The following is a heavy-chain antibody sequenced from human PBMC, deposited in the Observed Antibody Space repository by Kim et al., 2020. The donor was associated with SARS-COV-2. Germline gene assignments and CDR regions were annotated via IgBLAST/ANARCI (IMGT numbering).Heavy chain of an antibody. CDR3: ARDGPRSGWPDWFDP. CDR2: MYYGGNT. Sequence: SETLSLTCTVSGASVSGSSFSWGWIRQPPGKGLEWIGSMYYGGNTYYNPSLESRVTISVDTSKSQFSLKLTSVTAADTAVYYCARDGPRSGWPDWFDPWGQGTLVTVSS. D-gene: IGHD6-19*01. CDR1: GASVSGSSFS. V-gene: IGHV4-39*07. J-gene: IGHJ5*02.